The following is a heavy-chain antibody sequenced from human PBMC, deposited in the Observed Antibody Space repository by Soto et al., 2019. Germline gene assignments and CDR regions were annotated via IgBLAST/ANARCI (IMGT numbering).Heavy chain of an antibody. J-gene: IGHJ4*02. D-gene: IGHD6-19*01. CDR2: IRSKANSYAT. CDR1: GFTFSGSS. Sequence: GGSLRLSCAASGFTFSGSSMHWVRQASGKGLEWVGRIRSKANSYATAYAASVKGRFTISREESKNTAYLQMNSLKTEDTDVYYCTSLYSSGFDYWGQGTLVTVSS. CDR3: TSLYSSGFDY. V-gene: IGHV3-73*01.